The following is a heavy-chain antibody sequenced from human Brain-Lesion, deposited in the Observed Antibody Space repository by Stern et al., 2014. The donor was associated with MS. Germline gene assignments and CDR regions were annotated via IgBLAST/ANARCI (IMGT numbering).Heavy chain of an antibody. CDR3: ARGHWELLGNNYFDS. CDR1: GASISSGTSY. CDR2: LHATGAT. D-gene: IGHD1-26*01. J-gene: IGHJ4*02. V-gene: IGHV4-61*02. Sequence: VQLVESGPGLVKPSQTLSLTCTVSGASISSGTSYWSWIRQPAGGGLEWIGRLHATGATYYTPSLKRRVTISRDTPQNPFSLNLNSGTAADTAVYYCARGHWELLGNNYFDSWGQGTLVTVSS.